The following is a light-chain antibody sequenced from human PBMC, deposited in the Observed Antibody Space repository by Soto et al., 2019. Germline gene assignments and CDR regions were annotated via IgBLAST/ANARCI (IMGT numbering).Light chain of an antibody. J-gene: IGKJ1*01. V-gene: IGKV1-5*03. CDR3: QQYNGYWT. Sequence: DIQMTQSPSTLSASVGDRVTITCRGSQSISDLLAWYQQKPGKAPKLLIYKASSLKSGVPSRFSGSGSGTEYTLTISSLQPDDFASYYCQQYNGYWTFGQGTKVEIK. CDR2: KAS. CDR1: QSISDL.